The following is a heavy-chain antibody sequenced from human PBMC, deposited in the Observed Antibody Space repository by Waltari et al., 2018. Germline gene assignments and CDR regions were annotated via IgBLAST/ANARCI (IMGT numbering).Heavy chain of an antibody. CDR2: VIPIFGTP. CDR3: ARSYYYDRIGDYPSLGAFDY. J-gene: IGHJ4*02. D-gene: IGHD3-22*01. Sequence: QVQLLQSGAEVKNPGSPVKVSCKASGGTFSNYVLSWVRQAPGQGLEWMGGVIPIFGTPNYAQKFQGRVTIIADESTSTVYMELSSLRSEDTGVYYCARSYYYDRIGDYPSLGAFDYWGQGTPVTVSS. V-gene: IGHV1-69*12. CDR1: GGTFSNYV.